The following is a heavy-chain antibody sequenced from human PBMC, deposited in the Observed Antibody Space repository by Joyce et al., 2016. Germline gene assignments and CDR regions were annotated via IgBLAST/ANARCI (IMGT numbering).Heavy chain of an antibody. Sequence: VQLVESGGGLVQPGGSLRRSCAASGFPFNIYSMNWARQAPGKGLEWLSYITGSSSVIYYAESVKGRFTITRDNAKNSLYLQMDSLRDEDTAVYYCATSNGPLNHWGQGTLVTVSS. J-gene: IGHJ4*02. D-gene: IGHD2/OR15-2a*01. CDR3: ATSNGPLNH. CDR1: GFPFNIYS. V-gene: IGHV3-48*02. CDR2: ITGSSSVI.